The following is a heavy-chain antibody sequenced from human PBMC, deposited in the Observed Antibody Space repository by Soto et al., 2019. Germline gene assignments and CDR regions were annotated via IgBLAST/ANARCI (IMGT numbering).Heavy chain of an antibody. D-gene: IGHD1-26*01. CDR2: INPKSGGT. Sequence: ASVKVSCKASGYTFTVYYMHWVRQAPGQGLEWMGWINPKSGGTMYPQKFQGRVTMTWDTSISTAYMALTRLRSDDTAVYYCARDLATGGGSEGFDYWGQRHLVTVSS. CDR1: GYTFTVYY. V-gene: IGHV1-2*02. J-gene: IGHJ4*02. CDR3: ARDLATGGGSEGFDY.